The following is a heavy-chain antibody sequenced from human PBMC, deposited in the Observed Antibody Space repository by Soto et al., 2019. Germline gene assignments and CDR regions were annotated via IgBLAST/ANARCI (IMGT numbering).Heavy chain of an antibody. CDR3: ARDPTYYYDSSGHAFDI. CDR2: IYYSGST. J-gene: IGHJ3*02. Sequence: QVQLLESGPGLVKPSETLSLTCTVSGGSISSYYWSWIRQPPGKGLEWIGYIYYSGSTNYNPSLKSRVTISVDTSKNQFSLKLSSVTAADTAVYYCARDPTYYYDSSGHAFDIWGQGTMVTVSS. CDR1: GGSISSYY. V-gene: IGHV4-59*01. D-gene: IGHD3-22*01.